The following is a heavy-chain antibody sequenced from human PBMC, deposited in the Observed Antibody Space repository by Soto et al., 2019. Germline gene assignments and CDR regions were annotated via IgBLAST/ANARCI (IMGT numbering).Heavy chain of an antibody. CDR3: AKLSCTSSTCYFPGWFDP. Sequence: TLSLTCTVSGDSISGGASFWSWIRQPPGKGLEWIANVYYSGSSYYNPSLKSRLTISVDTTKNQFSLQLKSMTAADTAVYYCAKLSCTSSTCYFPGWFDPWGQGTLVTVS. D-gene: IGHD2-2*01. CDR1: GDSISGGASF. CDR2: VYYSGSS. J-gene: IGHJ5*02. V-gene: IGHV4-31*03.